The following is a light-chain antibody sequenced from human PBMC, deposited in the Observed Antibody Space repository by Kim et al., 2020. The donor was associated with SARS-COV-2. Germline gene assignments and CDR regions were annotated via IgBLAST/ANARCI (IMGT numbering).Light chain of an antibody. CDR2: GAS. CDR1: QSVGSN. CDR3: QQYNDWPRT. J-gene: IGKJ2*01. V-gene: IGKV3-15*01. Sequence: EIVMTQSPATLSVSPGERATLSCRASQSVGSNLAWYHQRPGQAPRLLIYGASTRATVIPARFSGSGSETEFTLTISSLQSGDIAIYYCQQYNDWPRTFGQGTKLEI.